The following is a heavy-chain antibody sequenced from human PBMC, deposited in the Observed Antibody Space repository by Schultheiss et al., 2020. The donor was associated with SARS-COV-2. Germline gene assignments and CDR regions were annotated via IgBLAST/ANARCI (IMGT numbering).Heavy chain of an antibody. Sequence: GSLRLSCTVSGGSISSYYWSWIRQPAGKGLEWIGYIYYSGSTNYNPSLKSRVTISVDTSKNQFSLKLSSVTAADTAVYYCARFRGSSGWYDFDYWGQGALVTVSS. CDR3: ARFRGSSGWYDFDY. CDR2: IYYSGST. CDR1: GGSISSYY. J-gene: IGHJ4*02. D-gene: IGHD6-19*01. V-gene: IGHV4-59*01.